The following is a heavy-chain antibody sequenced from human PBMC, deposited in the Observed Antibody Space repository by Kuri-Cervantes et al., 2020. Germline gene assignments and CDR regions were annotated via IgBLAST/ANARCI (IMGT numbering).Heavy chain of an antibody. J-gene: IGHJ3*02. Sequence: GSLRLSCAVYGGSFSGYYWSWIRQPPGKGLEWIGEINHSGSTNYNPSLKSRVTISVDTSKNQFSLKLSSVTAADTAVYYCARGRIYYNFWSGYHAFDIWGQGTMVTVSS. D-gene: IGHD3-3*01. CDR1: GGSFSGYY. V-gene: IGHV4-34*01. CDR2: INHSGST. CDR3: ARGRIYYNFWSGYHAFDI.